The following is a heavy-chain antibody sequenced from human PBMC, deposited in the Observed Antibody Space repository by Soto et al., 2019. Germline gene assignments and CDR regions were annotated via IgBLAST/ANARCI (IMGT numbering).Heavy chain of an antibody. D-gene: IGHD1-7*01. CDR2: ISSSSSYI. V-gene: IGHV3-21*01. J-gene: IGHJ4*02. CDR1: GFTFSSYS. CDR3: ARAPRYNWNYSNY. Sequence: PGGSLRLSCAASGFTFSSYSMNWVRQAPGKGLEWVSSISSSSSYIYYADSVKGRFTISRDNAKNSLYLKMNSLRAEDTAVYYCARAPRYNWNYSNYWGQGTLVTVSS.